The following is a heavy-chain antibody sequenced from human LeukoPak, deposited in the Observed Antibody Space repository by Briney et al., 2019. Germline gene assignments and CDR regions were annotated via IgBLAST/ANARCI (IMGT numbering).Heavy chain of an antibody. J-gene: IGHJ4*02. V-gene: IGHV3-23*01. CDR3: AKRGYCSGGSCYHYFDY. CDR2: ISGNGGST. D-gene: IGHD2-15*01. CDR1: GSTCSSYG. Sequence: GGSLRLSCAASGSTCSSYGMTGVRQAPGEGLEWVSGISGNGGSTYYADSVKGRFTISRDNSKNTVYLQMNSLRAEDTAVYYCAKRGYCSGGSCYHYFDYWGQGTLVTVSS.